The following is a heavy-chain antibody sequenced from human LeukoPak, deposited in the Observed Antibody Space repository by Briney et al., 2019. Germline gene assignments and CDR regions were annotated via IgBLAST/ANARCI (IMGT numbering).Heavy chain of an antibody. J-gene: IGHJ4*02. CDR2: IYHSGST. CDR1: GGSISSGGYY. CDR3: ARYYVFPHYYFDY. V-gene: IGHV4-30-2*01. D-gene: IGHD3-16*01. Sequence: PSETLSLTCTVSGGSISSGGYYWSWIRQPPGKGLEWIGYIYHSGSTYYNPSLKSRVTISVDRSKNQFSLKLSSVTAADTAAYYCARYYVFPHYYFDYWGQGTLVTVSS.